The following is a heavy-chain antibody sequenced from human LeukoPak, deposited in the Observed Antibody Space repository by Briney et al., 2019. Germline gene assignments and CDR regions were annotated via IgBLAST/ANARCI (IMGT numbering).Heavy chain of an antibody. CDR2: IYYSGST. CDR3: ARDDPADDDFWSGYRIDY. CDR1: GGSISSHY. Sequence: SETLSLTCTVSGGSISSHYWSWIRQPPGKGLEWIGYIYYSGSTNYNPSLKSRVTISIDTSKNQFSLKLSSVTAADTAVYYCARDDPADDDFWSGYRIDYWGQGTLVTVPS. V-gene: IGHV4-59*11. D-gene: IGHD3-3*01. J-gene: IGHJ4*02.